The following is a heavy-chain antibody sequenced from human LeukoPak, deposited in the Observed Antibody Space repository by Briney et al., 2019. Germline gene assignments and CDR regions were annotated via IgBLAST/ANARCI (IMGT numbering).Heavy chain of an antibody. CDR1: GFTFSSYG. Sequence: GRSLRLSCAASGFTFSSYGMHWVRQAPGKGLEWVAVIWDDGSNKYYADSVKGRFTISRDNAKNSLYLQMNSLRAEDTAVYYCARRPYSSSWYYFDYWGQGTLVTVSS. D-gene: IGHD6-13*01. V-gene: IGHV3-33*01. CDR3: ARRPYSSSWYYFDY. CDR2: IWDDGSNK. J-gene: IGHJ4*02.